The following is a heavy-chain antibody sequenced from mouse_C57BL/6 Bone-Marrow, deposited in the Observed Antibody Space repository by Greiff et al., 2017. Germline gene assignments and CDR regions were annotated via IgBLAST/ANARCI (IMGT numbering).Heavy chain of an antibody. CDR1: GYTFTSYW. Sequence: QVQLQQPGAELVKPGASVKLSCKASGYTFTSYWMQWVKQRPGQGLEWIGEVDPSDSYTNYNQKFKGKATLTVDTSSSTAYMQLSRLTSEDSAVYYCAREGGLSGDFDYWGQGTTLTVSS. CDR2: VDPSDSYT. D-gene: IGHD3-1*01. CDR3: AREGGLSGDFDY. J-gene: IGHJ2*01. V-gene: IGHV1-50*01.